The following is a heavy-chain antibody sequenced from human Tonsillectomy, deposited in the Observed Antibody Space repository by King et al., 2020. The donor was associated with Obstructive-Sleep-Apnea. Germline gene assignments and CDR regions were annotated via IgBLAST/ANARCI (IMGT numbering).Heavy chain of an antibody. Sequence: QLQESGPGLLKPSETLSLTCTVSGYSISGGYYWGWIRQPPGKGLEWIGSIHHSGSTNYKPSLKSRVTISIDTSKNQFSLRLSSVTAADTAVYYYARDRDVYYYDTSGAKYGMDVWGQGTTVTVSS. V-gene: IGHV4-38-2*02. CDR3: ARDRDVYYYDTSGAKYGMDV. J-gene: IGHJ6*02. D-gene: IGHD3-22*01. CDR2: IHHSGST. CDR1: GYSISGGYY.